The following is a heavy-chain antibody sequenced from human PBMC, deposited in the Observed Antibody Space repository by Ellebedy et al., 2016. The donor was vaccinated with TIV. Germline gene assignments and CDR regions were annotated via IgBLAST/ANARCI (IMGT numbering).Heavy chain of an antibody. CDR2: INQDATKT. CDR1: RFTFSSYW. D-gene: IGHD4-17*01. J-gene: IGHJ3*02. V-gene: IGHV3-7*01. Sequence: GGSLRLSCTASRFTFSSYWMTWVRQAPGKGPEWVANINQDATKTFYVDSVEGRFTISRDNAKNSLFLQMNSLGVEDTAVYYCATDGSYGDYLSPAHASVMWGQGTLVSVSS. CDR3: ATDGSYGDYLSPAHASVM.